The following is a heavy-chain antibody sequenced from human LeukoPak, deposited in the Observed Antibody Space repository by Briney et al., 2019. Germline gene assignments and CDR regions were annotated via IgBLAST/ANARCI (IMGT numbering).Heavy chain of an antibody. J-gene: IGHJ4*02. V-gene: IGHV3-74*01. Sequence: GGSLRLSCAASGLTFSSHWMHWVRQAPGKGLVWVSRINGDGSSTSYADSVKGRFTISRDNAKNTLYLQMNSLRAEDTAVYYCARVPDSGSAIDYWGQGTLVTVSS. CDR3: ARVPDSGSAIDY. D-gene: IGHD1-26*01. CDR1: GLTFSSHW. CDR2: INGDGSST.